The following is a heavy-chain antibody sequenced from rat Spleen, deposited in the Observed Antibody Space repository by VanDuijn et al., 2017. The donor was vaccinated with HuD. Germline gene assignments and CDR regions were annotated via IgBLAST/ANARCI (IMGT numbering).Heavy chain of an antibody. CDR2: ITNTGGST. J-gene: IGHJ2*01. Sequence: EVQLVESGGGLVQPGRSLKLSCVASGFTFNNYWMTWIRQAPGKGLEWVASITNTGGSTYYRDSVKGRFTVSRDNAKSTLYLQMDSLRSEDTATYYCARLRYNPFDYWGQGVMVTVSS. D-gene: IGHD1-5*01. CDR3: ARLRYNPFDY. V-gene: IGHV5-31*01. CDR1: GFTFNNYW.